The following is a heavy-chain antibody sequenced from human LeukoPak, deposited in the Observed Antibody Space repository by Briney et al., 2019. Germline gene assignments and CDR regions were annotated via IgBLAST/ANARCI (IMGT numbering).Heavy chain of an antibody. D-gene: IGHD3-22*01. J-gene: IGHJ4*02. CDR1: GGSISSYY. CDR3: ARATYYYDSSGYYYFDH. Sequence: SETLSLTCTVSGGSISSYYWSWIRQPPGKGLEWIGYIYYSGSTNYNPSLKSRVTISVDTSKNQFPLKLSSVTAADTAVYYCARATYYYDSSGYYYFDHWGQGTLVTVSS. V-gene: IGHV4-59*01. CDR2: IYYSGST.